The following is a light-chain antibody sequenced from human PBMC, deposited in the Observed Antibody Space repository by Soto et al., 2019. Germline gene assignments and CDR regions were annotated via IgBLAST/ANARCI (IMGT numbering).Light chain of an antibody. V-gene: IGKV3-11*01. Sequence: EVVLTQSPDTLSLPPGERATLSCRASQSISSYLAWYQQKPGQAPRLLIYDASSRATGIPARFSGSGSGTDFTLTISSLQPEDFATYYCQQSYSTLWTFGQGTKVDIK. J-gene: IGKJ1*01. CDR3: QQSYSTLWT. CDR2: DAS. CDR1: QSISSY.